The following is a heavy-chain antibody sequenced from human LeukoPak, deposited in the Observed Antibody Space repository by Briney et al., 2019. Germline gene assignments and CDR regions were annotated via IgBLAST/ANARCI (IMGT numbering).Heavy chain of an antibody. CDR1: GYTFTSYY. J-gene: IGHJ4*02. D-gene: IGHD1-26*01. CDR2: INPSGGST. V-gene: IGHV1-46*03. Sequence: ASVKVSCKVSGYTFTSYYMHWVRQAPGHGLEWMGIINPSGGSTSYAQKFQGRVTMTRDTSTSTVYMELSSLRSEDTAVYYCARLSGSYFGDDYWGQRTLVTLSS. CDR3: ARLSGSYFGDDY.